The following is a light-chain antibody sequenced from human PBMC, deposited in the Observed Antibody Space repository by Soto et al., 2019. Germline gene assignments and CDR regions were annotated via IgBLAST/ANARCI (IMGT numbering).Light chain of an antibody. CDR1: QSVSSSY. J-gene: IGKJ1*01. V-gene: IGKV3-20*01. Sequence: EIVLTQSPGTLSLSPGERATISCRVSQSVSSSYLAWYQQKPCQAPRLLIYGASSRATGIPDRFSGSGSGTDFTLTITRLEPEDFAVYFCLQYGGSPRTFGQGTKVDIK. CDR2: GAS. CDR3: LQYGGSPRT.